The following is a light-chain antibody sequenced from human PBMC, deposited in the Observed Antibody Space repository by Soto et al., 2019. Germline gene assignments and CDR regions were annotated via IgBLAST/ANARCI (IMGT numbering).Light chain of an antibody. V-gene: IGLV2-14*01. J-gene: IGLJ1*01. CDR3: GSYSSVSPDSL. CDR2: EVS. CDR1: SSDVGGYNY. Sequence: QSALTQPASVSGSPGQSITISCTGTSSDVGGYNYVSWYQQHPGKAPKVIIYEVSNRPSGVSNRFSASKSGNTASLTISGLQAEDEADYYCGSYSSVSPDSLFGTATKLTVL.